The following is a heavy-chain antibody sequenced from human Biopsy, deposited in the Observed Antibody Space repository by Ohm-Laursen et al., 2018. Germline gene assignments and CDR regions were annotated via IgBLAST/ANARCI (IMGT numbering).Heavy chain of an antibody. J-gene: IGHJ4*02. CDR1: GGSIKSYY. CDR2: VYHSGTT. D-gene: IGHD5-24*01. V-gene: IGHV4-59*08. CDR3: ARHDGNGPFALDS. Sequence: PGTLSLTCPVSGGSIKSYYWNWIRQPPGKGLEWIGSVYHSGTTYYSPSLKSRVTISVDTSKNQLSLKVTSVTAADTAAYYCARHDGNGPFALDSWGQGTLVTVSS.